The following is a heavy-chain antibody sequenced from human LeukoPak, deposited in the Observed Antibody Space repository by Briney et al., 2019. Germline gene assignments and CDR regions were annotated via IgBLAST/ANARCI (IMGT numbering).Heavy chain of an antibody. V-gene: IGHV4-59*01. D-gene: IGHD3-22*01. CDR1: DGSISSYY. CDR2: IYYSGST. CDR3: ANYYYDSSGYYYFDY. J-gene: IGHJ4*02. Sequence: SETLSLTCTVSDGSISSYYWGWIRQPPGKGLEWIGYIYYSGSTNYNPSLKSRVTISVDTSKNQFSLKLSSVTAADTAVYYCANYYYDSSGYYYFDYWGQGTLVTVSS.